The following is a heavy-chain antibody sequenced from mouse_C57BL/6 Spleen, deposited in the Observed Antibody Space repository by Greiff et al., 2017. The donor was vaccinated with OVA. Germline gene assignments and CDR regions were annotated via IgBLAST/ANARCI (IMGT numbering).Heavy chain of an antibody. D-gene: IGHD4-1*01. CDR3: ARAETASAWFAY. CDR2: INPNNGGT. Sequence: VQLQQSGAELMKPGASVKMSCKASGYTFTDYNMHWVKQSHGKSLEWIGYINPNNGGTSYNQKFKGKATLTVNKSSSTAYMELRSLTSEDSAVYYCARAETASAWFAYWGQGTLVTVSA. CDR1: GYTFTDYN. J-gene: IGHJ3*01. V-gene: IGHV1-22*01.